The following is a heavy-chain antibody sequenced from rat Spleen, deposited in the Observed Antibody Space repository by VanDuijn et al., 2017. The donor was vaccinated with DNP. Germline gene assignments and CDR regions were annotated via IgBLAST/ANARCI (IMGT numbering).Heavy chain of an antibody. CDR3: TRSISGIRGYYFDY. J-gene: IGHJ2*01. V-gene: IGHV5-25*01. Sequence: EVQLVESGGGLVQPGRSMKLSCAASGFTFSNYYMAWVRQAPTKGLEWVASISSSGAYTYYPDSVKGRFTISRDNAKNTLYLQMDSLRSEDTATYYCTRSISGIRGYYFDYWGQGVMVTVSS. D-gene: IGHD1-4*01. CDR2: ISSSGAYT. CDR1: GFTFSNYY.